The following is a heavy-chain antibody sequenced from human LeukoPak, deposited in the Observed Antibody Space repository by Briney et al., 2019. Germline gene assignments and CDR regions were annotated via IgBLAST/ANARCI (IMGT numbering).Heavy chain of an antibody. CDR1: GFTFKNYA. CDR2: ISGSGGST. V-gene: IGHV3-23*01. D-gene: IGHD3-22*01. Sequence: GGSLRLSCAASGFTFKNYAMSWVRQAPGKGLEWVSGISGSGGSTYYADSVKGRFTIPRDNSKNTLSLQMNSLRAEDTAVYYCARKTGAGYYFDYWGQGTLVTVSS. J-gene: IGHJ4*02. CDR3: ARKTGAGYYFDY.